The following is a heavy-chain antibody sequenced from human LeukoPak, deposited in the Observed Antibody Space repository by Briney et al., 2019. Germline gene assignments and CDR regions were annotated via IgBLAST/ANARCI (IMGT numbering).Heavy chain of an antibody. Sequence: SETLSLTCTVSGGSISSSSYYWGWIRQPPGKGLEWIGSIYYSGSTYYNPSLKSRVTISVDTSKNQFSLKLSSVTAADTAVYYCARVNVSYSSSWYAMWFDPWGQGTLVTVSS. J-gene: IGHJ5*02. CDR1: GGSISSSSYY. V-gene: IGHV4-39*07. D-gene: IGHD6-13*01. CDR2: IYYSGST. CDR3: ARVNVSYSSSWYAMWFDP.